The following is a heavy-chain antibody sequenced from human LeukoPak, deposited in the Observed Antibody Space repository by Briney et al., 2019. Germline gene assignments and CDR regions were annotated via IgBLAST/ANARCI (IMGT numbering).Heavy chain of an antibody. CDR1: GFIFSRYA. CDR2: ISGSGGST. V-gene: IGHV3-23*01. CDR3: AKDRDVVVIPCFLDY. J-gene: IGHJ4*02. D-gene: IGHD3-22*01. Sequence: PGGSLRLSYAASGFIFSRYAMSWVRQAPGKGLEWVSAISGSGGSTYYADSVKGRFTISRDNSKNTLYLQMNSLRAEDTAVYYCAKDRDVVVIPCFLDYWGQGTLVTVSS.